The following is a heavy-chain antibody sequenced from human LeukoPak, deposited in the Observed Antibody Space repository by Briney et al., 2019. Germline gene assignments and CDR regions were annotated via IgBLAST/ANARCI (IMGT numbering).Heavy chain of an antibody. D-gene: IGHD3-22*01. CDR2: IYYSGST. J-gene: IGHJ4*02. V-gene: IGHV4-39*01. CDR3: ASTYYYDSSGYYE. Sequence: SETLSLTCTVSGGSISSSSYYWGWIRQPPGKGLEWIGSIYYSGSTYYNPSLKSRVTISVDTSKNQFSLKLSSVTAADTAVYYCASTYYYDSSGYYEWGQGTLVTVSS. CDR1: GGSISSSSYY.